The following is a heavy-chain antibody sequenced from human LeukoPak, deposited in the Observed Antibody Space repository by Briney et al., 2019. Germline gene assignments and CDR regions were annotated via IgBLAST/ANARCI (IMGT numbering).Heavy chain of an antibody. Sequence: PSETLSLTCTVSGGSISSYYWSWIRQPPGKGLEWIGYIYYSGSTNYNPSLKSRVTISVDTTKNQFSLKLNSVTAADTAVYYCARCLQDWSEYYYMDVWGKGTTVTVSS. J-gene: IGHJ6*03. CDR1: GGSISSYY. CDR2: IYYSGST. D-gene: IGHD3-9*01. V-gene: IGHV4-59*01. CDR3: ARCLQDWSEYYYMDV.